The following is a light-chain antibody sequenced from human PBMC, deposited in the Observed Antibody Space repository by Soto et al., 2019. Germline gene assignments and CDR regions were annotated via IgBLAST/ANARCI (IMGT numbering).Light chain of an antibody. CDR3: ASYTSSSPLV. CDR2: DVS. V-gene: IGLV2-14*03. CDR1: SSDVGGYDF. J-gene: IGLJ1*01. Sequence: QSALTQPASVSGSPGQSITISCTGSSSDVGGYDFVSWYQHHPGKAPRLMIFDVSNRPSAVSNRFSGSKPGNTASLTISGLQAEDEGDYYCASYTSSSPLVFGTGTKLTVL.